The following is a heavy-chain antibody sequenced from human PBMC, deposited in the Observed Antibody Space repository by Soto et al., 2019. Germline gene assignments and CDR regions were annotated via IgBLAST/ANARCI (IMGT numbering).Heavy chain of an antibody. Sequence: GESLKISCAASGFTFSSYEMNWVRQAPGKGLEWVSYISSSGSTIYYADSVKGRFTISRDNAKNSLYLQMNSLRAEDTAVYYCARDPGDHYGDYSHFQHWGQGTLVTVSS. V-gene: IGHV3-48*03. J-gene: IGHJ1*01. CDR2: ISSSGSTI. D-gene: IGHD4-17*01. CDR3: ARDPGDHYGDYSHFQH. CDR1: GFTFSSYE.